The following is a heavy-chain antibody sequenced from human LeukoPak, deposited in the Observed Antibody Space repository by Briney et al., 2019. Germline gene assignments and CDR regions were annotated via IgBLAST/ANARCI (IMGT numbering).Heavy chain of an antibody. V-gene: IGHV3-23*01. Sequence: GGSLRLSCAASGFTFSSYAMSWVRQAPGKGLEWVSAISGSGGSTYYADSVKGRFTISRDNSKNTLYLQMNSLRAEDTAVYYCARDDYYYGSGSYYKGLDYWGQGTLVTVSS. CDR2: ISGSGGST. D-gene: IGHD3-10*01. CDR3: ARDDYYYGSGSYYKGLDY. CDR1: GFTFSSYA. J-gene: IGHJ4*02.